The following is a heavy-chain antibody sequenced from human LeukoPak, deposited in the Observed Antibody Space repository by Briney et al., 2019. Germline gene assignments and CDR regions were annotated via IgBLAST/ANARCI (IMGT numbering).Heavy chain of an antibody. Sequence: GGSLRLSCEASGFTFNYYGMHWLRQAPGKGLEWVAVIPNDRRNNYYADSVKGRFTISRDNFKNTLYLQMNSLRADDTAVYYCARVVSSGWYSFDYWGQGTLLTVSS. CDR3: ARVVSSGWYSFDY. CDR1: GFTFNYYG. V-gene: IGHV3-30*03. D-gene: IGHD6-19*01. J-gene: IGHJ4*02. CDR2: IPNDRRNN.